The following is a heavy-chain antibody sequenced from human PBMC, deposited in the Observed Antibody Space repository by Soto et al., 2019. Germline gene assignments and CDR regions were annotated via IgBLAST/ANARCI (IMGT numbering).Heavy chain of an antibody. Sequence: PSETLSLTCTVSGGSISSSSYYWGWIRQPPGKGLEWIGSIYYSGSTYYNPSLKSRVTISVDTSKNQFSLRLSSVTAADTAVYYCARQTIQLWLANCLDPWGQGTLVT. D-gene: IGHD5-18*01. CDR1: GGSISSSSYY. CDR3: ARQTIQLWLANCLDP. J-gene: IGHJ5*02. V-gene: IGHV4-39*01. CDR2: IYYSGST.